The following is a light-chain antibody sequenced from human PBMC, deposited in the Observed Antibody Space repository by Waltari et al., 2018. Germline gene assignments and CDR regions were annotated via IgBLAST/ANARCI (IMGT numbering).Light chain of an antibody. CDR2: GAS. CDR1: QSVSSSY. V-gene: IGKV3-20*01. Sequence: EIVLTQSPGTLPLSPGERATPSCRASQSVSSSYLAWYQQKPGQAPRLLIYGASSRATGIPDRFSGSGSGTDFTLTISRLEPEDFAVYYCQQYGSSLWTFGQGTKVEIK. J-gene: IGKJ1*01. CDR3: QQYGSSLWT.